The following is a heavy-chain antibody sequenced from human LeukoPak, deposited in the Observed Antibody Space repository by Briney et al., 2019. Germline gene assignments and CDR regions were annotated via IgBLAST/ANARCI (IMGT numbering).Heavy chain of an antibody. CDR3: ARGSLYSSGRGWYFDL. CDR1: GGSINSYY. J-gene: IGHJ2*01. CDR2: IYYRGGT. Sequence: SEILSLTCTVSGGSINSYYWSWIRQPPGKGLEWIGYIYYRGGTNYNSSLKSRVTISVDTSNNQFSLKLTSVTAADTAMYYCARGSLYSSGRGWYFDLWGRGTLVTVSS. D-gene: IGHD6-19*01. V-gene: IGHV4-59*01.